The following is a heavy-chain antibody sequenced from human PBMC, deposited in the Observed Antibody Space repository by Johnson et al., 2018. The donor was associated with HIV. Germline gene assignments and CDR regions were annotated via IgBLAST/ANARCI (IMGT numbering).Heavy chain of an antibody. J-gene: IGHJ3*02. CDR2: ISWNSGSI. Sequence: VQLVESGGGLVQPGRSLRLSCAASGFTFDDYAMHWVRQAPGKGLEWVSGISWNSGSIGYADSVKGRFTISRDNAKNSLYLQMNSLRAEDTALYYCAKDILVGAMGGAFDSWGQGTMVTVSS. D-gene: IGHD1-26*01. CDR3: AKDILVGAMGGAFDS. V-gene: IGHV3-9*01. CDR1: GFTFDDYA.